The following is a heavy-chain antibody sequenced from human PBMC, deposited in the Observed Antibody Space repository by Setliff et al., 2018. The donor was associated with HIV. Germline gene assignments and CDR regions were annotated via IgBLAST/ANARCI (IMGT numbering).Heavy chain of an antibody. CDR1: GASISTYY. CDR2: ISTSGST. Sequence: KTSETLSLTCIVSGASISTYYWSWIRQSPGKGLECIGYISTSGSTNYNPSLKSRVTISLDTSKNQFSLKLTSVTAADTAVYYCARHPDSGFYYSPLLNNWYFDLWGPGTLVTVSS. J-gene: IGHJ2*01. V-gene: IGHV4-4*09. D-gene: IGHD3-22*01. CDR3: ARHPDSGFYYSPLLNNWYFDL.